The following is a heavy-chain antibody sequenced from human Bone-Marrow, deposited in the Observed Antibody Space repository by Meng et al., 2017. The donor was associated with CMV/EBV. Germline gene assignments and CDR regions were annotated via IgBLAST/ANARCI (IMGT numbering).Heavy chain of an antibody. CDR3: AREELRDNAFDI. Sequence: TCTSAGGCISSYYWSWMRQPPGKGLEWIGYIYYSESTNYNPSLKSRVTISVDTSKNQFSLKLSSVTAADTAVYYCAREELRDNAFDIWGQGTMVTVSS. CDR2: IYYSEST. J-gene: IGHJ3*02. V-gene: IGHV4-59*01. CDR1: GGCISSYY. D-gene: IGHD1-7*01.